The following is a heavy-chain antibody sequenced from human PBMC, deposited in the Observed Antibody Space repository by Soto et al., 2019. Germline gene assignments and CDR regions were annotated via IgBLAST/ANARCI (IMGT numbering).Heavy chain of an antibody. J-gene: IGHJ4*02. V-gene: IGHV3-74*01. CDR2: ISSDGSST. CDR3: ASPATFSMVAADV. Sequence: EVQLMESGGGLVQPGGSLRLSCAASGFTLSGHWLHWVRQAPGKGLVWVSRISSDGSSTSYADSVKGRFTISRDNAANTLFLQLNSLRPEDTAVYYCASPATFSMVAADVWGQGTPVTVSS. D-gene: IGHD2-15*01. CDR1: GFTLSGHW.